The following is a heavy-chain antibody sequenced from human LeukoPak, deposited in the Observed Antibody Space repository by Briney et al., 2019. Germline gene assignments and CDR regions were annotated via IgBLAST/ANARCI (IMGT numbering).Heavy chain of an antibody. Sequence: SGGSLRLSCAASGFTFSNYAMMWVRQAPGKRLEWVSSITGSGDGTYYADSVRGRFTISRGNSENTLYLQLNSLRAEDTAVYYCAKVATVTTYYYYYYMDVWGKGTTVTVSS. J-gene: IGHJ6*03. CDR2: ITGSGDGT. D-gene: IGHD4-17*01. CDR1: GFTFSNYA. CDR3: AKVATVTTYYYYYYMDV. V-gene: IGHV3-23*01.